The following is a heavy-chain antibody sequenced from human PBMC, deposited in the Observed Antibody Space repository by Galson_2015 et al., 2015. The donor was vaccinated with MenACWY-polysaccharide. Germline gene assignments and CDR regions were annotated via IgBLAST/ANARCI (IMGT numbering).Heavy chain of an antibody. J-gene: IGHJ4*02. CDR2: VKPSGGHP. D-gene: IGHD1-26*01. V-gene: IGHV1-46*01. Sequence: SVKVSCKASGYTFTNYYIHWVRQAPGLGLEWMGVVKPSGGHPIQEQKFQGRVTMTSDTSTSTVYMEVRSLGSDDTAIYYCARGGGRYHFDYWGQGTLVTVSA. CDR1: GYTFTNYY. CDR3: ARGGGRYHFDY.